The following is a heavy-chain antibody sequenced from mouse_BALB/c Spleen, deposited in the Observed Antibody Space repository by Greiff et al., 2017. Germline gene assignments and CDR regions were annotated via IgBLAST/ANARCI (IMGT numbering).Heavy chain of an antibody. J-gene: IGHJ4*01. V-gene: IGHV10-1*02. Sequence: EVQVVESGGGLVQPKGSLKLSCAASGFTFNTYAMNWVRQAPGKGLEWVARIRSKSNNYATYYADSVKDRFTISRDDSQSMLYLQMNNLKTEDTAMYYCVRTREVRRGGYAMDYWGQGTSVTVSS. CDR3: VRTREVRRGGYAMDY. CDR1: GFTFNTYA. D-gene: IGHD2-14*01. CDR2: IRSKSNNYAT.